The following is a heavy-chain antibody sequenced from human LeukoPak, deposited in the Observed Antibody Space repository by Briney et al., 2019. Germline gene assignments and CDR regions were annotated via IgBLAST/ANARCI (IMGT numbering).Heavy chain of an antibody. Sequence: ASVTVSFKASGYTFSSYGISWVRQAPGQGLEWMGWISVHNGDTKYAQKFQDRVIMTTDTSTSTAYMELWGLRSDDTAVYYCARDQYDSVWGSHRPYFDYWGQGTLVTVSS. CDR2: ISVHNGDT. D-gene: IGHD3-16*01. CDR3: ARDQYDSVWGSHRPYFDY. V-gene: IGHV1-18*01. J-gene: IGHJ4*02. CDR1: GYTFSSYG.